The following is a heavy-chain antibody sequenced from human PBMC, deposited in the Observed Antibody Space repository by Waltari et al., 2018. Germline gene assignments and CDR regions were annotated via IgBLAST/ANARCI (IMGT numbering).Heavy chain of an antibody. Sequence: QVQLQESGPGLVKPSETLSLTCTVSGGSISSYYWSWIRQPPGKGLEWIGYIYYSGSTNYNPSLKSRVTISVDTSKNQFSLKLSSVTAADTAVYYCARGQGGWCFDLWGRGTLVTVSS. CDR3: ARGQGGWCFDL. J-gene: IGHJ2*01. V-gene: IGHV4-59*01. CDR2: IYYSGST. CDR1: GGSISSYY. D-gene: IGHD3-16*01.